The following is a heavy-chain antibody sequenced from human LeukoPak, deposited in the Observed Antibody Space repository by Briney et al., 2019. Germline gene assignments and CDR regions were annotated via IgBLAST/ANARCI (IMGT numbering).Heavy chain of an antibody. Sequence: SGGSLRLSCAASGFTFSSYWMHWVRQAPGKGLVWVSRINSDGSSTSYADSVKGRFTISRDNAKNTLYLQMNSLRAEATAVYYCARAPLYGDYFDYWGQGTLVTVSS. CDR3: ARAPLYGDYFDY. CDR1: GFTFSSYW. D-gene: IGHD4-17*01. J-gene: IGHJ4*02. CDR2: INSDGSST. V-gene: IGHV3-74*01.